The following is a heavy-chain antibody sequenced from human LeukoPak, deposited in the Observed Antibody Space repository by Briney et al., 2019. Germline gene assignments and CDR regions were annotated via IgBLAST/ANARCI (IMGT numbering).Heavy chain of an antibody. CDR1: GGSITSYY. J-gene: IGHJ4*02. CDR2: IHTSGST. V-gene: IGHV4-4*07. CDR3: AREFSGTSIAARVFDS. D-gene: IGHD6-6*01. Sequence: PSETLSLTCTVSGGSITSYYWTYIRQPAGKGLEWIGRIHTSGSTNYNPSLKSRVTMSVDTYKNQFSLNLSSVTAADTAMYYCAREFSGTSIAARVFDSWGQGTLVTVSS.